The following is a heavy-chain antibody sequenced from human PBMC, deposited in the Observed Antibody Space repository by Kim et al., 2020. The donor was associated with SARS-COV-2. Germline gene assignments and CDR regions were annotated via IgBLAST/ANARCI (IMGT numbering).Heavy chain of an antibody. D-gene: IGHD1-26*01. CDR2: ISYDGSNK. J-gene: IGHJ6*02. V-gene: IGHV3-30-3*01. Sequence: GGSLRLSCAASGFTFSSYAMHWVRQAPGKGLEWVAVISYDGSNKYYADSVKGRFTISRDNSKNTLYLQVNSLRTEDTAVFYCARCRGGSYLYGMYVWGQGTTVTVSS. CDR1: GFTFSSYA. CDR3: ARCRGGSYLYGMYV.